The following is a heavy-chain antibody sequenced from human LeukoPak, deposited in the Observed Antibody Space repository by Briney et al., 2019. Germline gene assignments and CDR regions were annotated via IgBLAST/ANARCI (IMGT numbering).Heavy chain of an antibody. V-gene: IGHV4-59*01. J-gene: IGHJ4*02. CDR3: ATRSTGVAATFDS. CDR1: GGSMSTYY. CDR2: ISYSGNT. Sequence: SETLSLTCTVSGGSMSTYYWTWIRQPPGKGLEWIGYISYSGNTNYNPSLKSRVTISVDTSKNQFSLKLSSVTAADTAVYYCATRSTGVAATFDSWGQGALVTVSS. D-gene: IGHD2-15*01.